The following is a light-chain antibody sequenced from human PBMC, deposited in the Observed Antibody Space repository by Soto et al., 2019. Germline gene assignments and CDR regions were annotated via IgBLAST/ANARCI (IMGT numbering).Light chain of an antibody. CDR3: SSYTTSRRWV. Sequence: QSVLTQPASVSGSPGQSITISCTGTSSDVGNYNYVSWYQHHPGKAPKLMIYEVSYRPSGVSVRFSGSKSGNTASLTISGRQAADEANDYCSSYTTSRRWVFGGGTKVTVL. J-gene: IGLJ3*02. CDR2: EVS. CDR1: SSDVGNYNY. V-gene: IGLV2-14*01.